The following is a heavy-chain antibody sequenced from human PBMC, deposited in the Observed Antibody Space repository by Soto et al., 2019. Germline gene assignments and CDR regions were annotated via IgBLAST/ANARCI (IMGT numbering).Heavy chain of an antibody. J-gene: IGHJ5*02. Sequence: GGSLRLFCAASGFIFETFGISVVRHAPGKGLEWISSISGSGFKKYYADSVKGRFTISRDNSKSTVYLELNNLGAEDTAVYHCAKNQGVELVPLATVDWFDPWGQGSVVTVSS. V-gene: IGHV3-23*01. CDR2: ISGSGFKK. CDR1: GFIFETFG. CDR3: AKNQGVELVPLATVDWFDP. D-gene: IGHD1-26*01.